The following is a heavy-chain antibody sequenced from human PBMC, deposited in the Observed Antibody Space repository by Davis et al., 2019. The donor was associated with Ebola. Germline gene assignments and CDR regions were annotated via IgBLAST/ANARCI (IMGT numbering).Heavy chain of an antibody. Sequence: SETLSLTCSVSGCSIRSYSWCWIRQPPGKGPERIGYTYYSGSTTYNPSLKSRVTISIDTSKNQFSLKLSSVTATDTAVYHCARQGYSSGWSNFDYWGQGTLVTVSS. CDR3: ARQGYSSGWSNFDY. J-gene: IGHJ4*02. D-gene: IGHD6-19*01. CDR2: TYYSGST. V-gene: IGHV4-59*08. CDR1: GCSIRSYS.